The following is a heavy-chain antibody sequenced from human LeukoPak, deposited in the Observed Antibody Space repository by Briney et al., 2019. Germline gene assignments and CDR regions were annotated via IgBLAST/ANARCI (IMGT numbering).Heavy chain of an antibody. CDR2: IYPRDSHT. J-gene: IGHJ6*03. V-gene: IGHV5-51*01. CDR1: GYSFTDYW. Sequence: GESLMISCKASGYSFTDYWIGWVRQMPGKGLEWMGIIYPRDSHTIYSPSFQGQVTVSADKSITTAYLQWSSLKASDTAIYYCTRVDFYYYYMDLWGKGTTVSVSS. CDR3: TRVDFYYYYMDL.